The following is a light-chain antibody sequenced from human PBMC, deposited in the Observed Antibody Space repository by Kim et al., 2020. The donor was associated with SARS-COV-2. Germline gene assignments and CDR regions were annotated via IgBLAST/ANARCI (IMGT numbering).Light chain of an antibody. CDR2: QDS. Sequence: SYELTQPPSVSVSPGQTASITCSGDKLGDKYAWWYQQKPGQSPVLVMSQDSKRPSGIPERFSGSNSGNTATLTIRGTQAMDEADYYCQAWDSSTVVFGGG. CDR3: QAWDSSTVV. J-gene: IGLJ2*01. CDR1: KLGDKY. V-gene: IGLV3-1*01.